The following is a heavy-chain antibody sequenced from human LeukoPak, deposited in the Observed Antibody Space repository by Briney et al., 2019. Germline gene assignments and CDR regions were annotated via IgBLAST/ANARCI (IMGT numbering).Heavy chain of an antibody. D-gene: IGHD2-21*01. CDR3: AKDFRIGYSAHFDY. J-gene: IGHJ4*02. V-gene: IGHV3-23*01. Sequence: PGGSLRLSCAASGFIFNGYAMTWVRQAPGKGLEWVSGISGSGGETYYADSVKGRFSISRDNSKNTLYLQMDSLRGEDTAVYYCAKDFRIGYSAHFDYWGQGALVTVSS. CDR2: ISGSGGET. CDR1: GFIFNGYA.